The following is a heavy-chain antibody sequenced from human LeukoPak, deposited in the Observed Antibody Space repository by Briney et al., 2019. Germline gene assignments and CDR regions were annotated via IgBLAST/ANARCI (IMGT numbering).Heavy chain of an antibody. CDR2: ILYDGSNK. Sequence: GGSLRLSCAASGFTFSRYAMPWVRQAPGKGLECVAVILYDGSNKYYADSVKGRFTISRDNSKNTVYLQMNSLRAEDTAVYYCARGGLHYYDSSGFDYWGQGTLVTVSS. D-gene: IGHD3-22*01. V-gene: IGHV3-30-3*01. J-gene: IGHJ4*02. CDR3: ARGGLHYYDSSGFDY. CDR1: GFTFSRYA.